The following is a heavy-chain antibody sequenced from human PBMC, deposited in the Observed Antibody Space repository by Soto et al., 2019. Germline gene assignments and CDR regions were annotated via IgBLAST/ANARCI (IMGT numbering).Heavy chain of an antibody. CDR2: MNPDSGGT. CDR3: ARGRASGVIDY. D-gene: IGHD2-15*01. J-gene: IGHJ4*02. Sequence: GAAVKVSCTASRYSFSANYMHWVRQARGQGREWMGWMNPDSGGTDYAQNFQGRVTMTRDTSISTAYMELNRLRSDDSGIYFCARGRASGVIDYWGQGTPVTVSS. V-gene: IGHV1-2*02. CDR1: RYSFSANY.